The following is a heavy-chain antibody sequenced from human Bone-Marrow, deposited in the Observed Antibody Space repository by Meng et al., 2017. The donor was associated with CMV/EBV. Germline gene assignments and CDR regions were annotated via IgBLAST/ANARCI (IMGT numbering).Heavy chain of an antibody. CDR3: ARVEDTAMVGYYFDY. J-gene: IGHJ4*02. V-gene: IGHV4-39*07. D-gene: IGHD5-18*01. CDR1: GGSISSSSYY. Sequence: SETLSLTCTVSGGSISSSSYYWGWIRQPPGKGLEWIGSIYYSGSTYYNPSLKSRVTISVDTSKNQFSLKLSSVTAADTAVYYCARVEDTAMVGYYFDYWGQGTRVTFSS. CDR2: IYYSGST.